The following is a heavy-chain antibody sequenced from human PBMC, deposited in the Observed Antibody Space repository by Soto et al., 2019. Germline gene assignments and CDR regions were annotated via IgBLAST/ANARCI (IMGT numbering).Heavy chain of an antibody. D-gene: IGHD6-13*01. V-gene: IGHV5-51*01. CDR2: IYPGDSDT. J-gene: IGHJ4*02. CDR1: GYSFISSW. Sequence: GESLKISCQASGYSFISSWIGWVRQMPGRGLEWMGIIYPGDSDTRYSPSFQGQVTISADKSTSTAYLQWSSLKASDTATYYCARMMAASGTAFDYWGQGARVTVSS. CDR3: ARMMAASGTAFDY.